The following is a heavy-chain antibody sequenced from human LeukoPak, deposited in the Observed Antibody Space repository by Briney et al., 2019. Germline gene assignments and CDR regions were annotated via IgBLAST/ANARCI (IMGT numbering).Heavy chain of an antibody. J-gene: IGHJ4*02. Sequence: PGGSLRLSCAASGFTFSDYYWSWIRQPPGKGLEWIGEINHSGSTNYNPSLKSRVTISVDTSKNQFSLKLSSVTAADTAVYYCARGRGIDYWGQGTLVTVSS. V-gene: IGHV4-34*01. CDR1: GFTFSDYY. CDR2: INHSGST. D-gene: IGHD3-16*01. CDR3: ARGRGIDY.